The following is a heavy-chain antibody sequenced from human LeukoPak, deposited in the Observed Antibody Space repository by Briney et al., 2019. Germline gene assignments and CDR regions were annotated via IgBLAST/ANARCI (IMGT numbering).Heavy chain of an antibody. CDR3: ARALGNY. CDR1: GGSISGSSYY. J-gene: IGHJ4*02. V-gene: IGHV4-61*01. CDR2: IYYSGST. Sequence: SETLSLTCTVSGGSISGSSYYWSWIRQPPGKGLEWIGYIYYSGSTNYNPSLKSRVTISVDTSKNQFSLKLSSVTAADTAVYYCARALGNYWGQGTLVTVSS.